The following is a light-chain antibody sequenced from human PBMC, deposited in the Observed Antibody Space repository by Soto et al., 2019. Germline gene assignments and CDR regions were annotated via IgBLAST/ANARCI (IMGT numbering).Light chain of an antibody. CDR3: QQRSNWWT. CDR2: DAP. V-gene: IGKV3-11*01. J-gene: IGKJ1*01. CDR1: QSVSSY. Sequence: EIVLTQSPATLSLSPGERATLSCRASQSVSSYLAWYQQKPGQASRLLIYDAPNRATGIPARFSGSGSGTDFTLTISSLEPEDFAVYYCQQRSNWWTFGQGTKVDIK.